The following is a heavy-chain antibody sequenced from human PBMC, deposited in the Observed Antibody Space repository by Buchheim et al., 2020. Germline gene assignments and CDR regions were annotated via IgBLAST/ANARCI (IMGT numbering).Heavy chain of an antibody. CDR1: GFTFSSYW. D-gene: IGHD3-3*01. J-gene: IGHJ6*02. Sequence: EVLLVESGGDLVQPGGSLRLSCATSGFTFSSYWMTWVRRAPGRGLEWVANIKPDGSEMYYVDSVKGRFIISRDNPENSLYLQMNSLRAEDTAVYYCARDILEWEPGLGMDVWGQGTT. CDR2: IKPDGSEM. CDR3: ARDILEWEPGLGMDV. V-gene: IGHV3-7*01.